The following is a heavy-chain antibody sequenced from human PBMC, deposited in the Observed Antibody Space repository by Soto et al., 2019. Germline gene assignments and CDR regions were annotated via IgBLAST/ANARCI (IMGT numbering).Heavy chain of an antibody. CDR2: ISYDGSNK. CDR1: GFTFSSYA. J-gene: IGHJ4*02. D-gene: IGHD6-13*01. CDR3: ARDFFFRYSSLGSLRDY. Sequence: GGSLRLSCAASGFTFSSYAMHWVRQAPGKGLEWVAVISYDGSNKYYADSVKGRFTISRDNSKNTLYLQMNSLRAEDTAVYYCARDFFFRYSSLGSLRDYWGQGTLVTVSS. V-gene: IGHV3-30-3*01.